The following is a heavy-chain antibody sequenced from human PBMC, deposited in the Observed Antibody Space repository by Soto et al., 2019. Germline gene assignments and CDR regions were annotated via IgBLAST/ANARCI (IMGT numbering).Heavy chain of an antibody. CDR3: AGTGSDYYYYYGMDV. D-gene: IGHD3-10*01. V-gene: IGHV4-39*07. Sequence: SETLSLTCTVSGGSISSSRCHWGWIRQPPGKGLEWIASIKYSGTTFYNPSLKSRVTLSVDTSKNQFSLKLSSVTAADTAVYYCAGTGSDYYYYYGMDVWGQGTTVTVSS. CDR2: IKYSGTT. CDR1: GGSISSSRCH. J-gene: IGHJ6*02.